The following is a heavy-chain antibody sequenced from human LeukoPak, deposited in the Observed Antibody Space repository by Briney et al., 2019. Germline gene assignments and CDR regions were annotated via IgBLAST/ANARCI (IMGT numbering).Heavy chain of an antibody. Sequence: QPGGSLRLSCAASGFTFSNSGMNWVRQAPGKGLEWLSYISSVTNTIYYADSVKGRFTISRDNAKNSLYLQMNSLRAEDTAVYYCARPDDYGDYFDYWGQGTLVTVSS. CDR3: ARPDDYGDYFDY. D-gene: IGHD4-17*01. V-gene: IGHV3-48*01. CDR1: GFTFSNSG. J-gene: IGHJ4*02. CDR2: ISSVTNTI.